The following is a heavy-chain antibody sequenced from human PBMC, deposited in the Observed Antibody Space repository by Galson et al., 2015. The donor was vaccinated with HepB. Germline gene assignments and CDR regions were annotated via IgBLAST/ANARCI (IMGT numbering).Heavy chain of an antibody. V-gene: IGHV4-39*07. Sequence: SETLSLTCTVSGGSISGSNYNWGWIRQPPGKGLEWIGYMKYAGSAYYKPSLKSRVTISLDTSNSEFSLRLSSVTAADTAIYYCAREDYILAGSPGYFFDSWGQGILVTVSS. CDR1: GGSISGSNYN. D-gene: IGHD3-9*01. CDR3: AREDYILAGSPGYFFDS. J-gene: IGHJ4*02. CDR2: MKYAGSA.